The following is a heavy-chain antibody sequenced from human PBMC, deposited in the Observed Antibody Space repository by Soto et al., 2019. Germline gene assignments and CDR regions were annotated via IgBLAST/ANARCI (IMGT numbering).Heavy chain of an antibody. J-gene: IGHJ5*02. CDR2: IKQDGSEK. Sequence: GGSLRLSCAASGFTFSSYWMSWVRQAPGKGLEWVANIKQDGSEKYYVDSVKGRFTISRDNAKNSLYLQMNSLRAEDTAVYYCARGPWEQQLTRNNWFDPWGQGALVTVSS. CDR3: ARGPWEQQLTRNNWFDP. CDR1: GFTFSSYW. V-gene: IGHV3-7*03. D-gene: IGHD6-13*01.